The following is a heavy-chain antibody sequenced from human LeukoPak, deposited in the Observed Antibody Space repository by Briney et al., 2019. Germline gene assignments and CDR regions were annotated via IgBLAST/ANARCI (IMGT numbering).Heavy chain of an antibody. V-gene: IGHV1-2*02. CDR1: GYTFTGYY. CDR3: ARVGWLDRNDGFII. D-gene: IGHD6-19*01. CDR2: INPNSGGT. Sequence: GASVKVSCKASGYTFTGYYMHWVRQAPGQGLEWMAWINPNSGGTSYAQKFQGRVTMTRDTSISTAYMELSNLRSDDTAVYYCARVGWLDRNDGFIIWGQGTMVTVSS. J-gene: IGHJ3*02.